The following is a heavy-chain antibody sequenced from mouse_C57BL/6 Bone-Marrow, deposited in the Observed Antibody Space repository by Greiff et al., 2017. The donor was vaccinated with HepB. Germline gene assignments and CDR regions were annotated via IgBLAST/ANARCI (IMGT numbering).Heavy chain of an antibody. Sequence: EVQRVESGGGLVKPGGSLKLSCAASGFTFSDYGMHWVRQAPEKGLEWVAYISSGSSTIYYADTVKGRFTISRDNAKNTLFLQMTSLRSEDTAMYYCAREEAAQATWFAYWGQGTLVTVSA. D-gene: IGHD3-2*02. CDR1: GFTFSDYG. V-gene: IGHV5-17*01. CDR2: ISSGSSTI. CDR3: AREEAAQATWFAY. J-gene: IGHJ3*01.